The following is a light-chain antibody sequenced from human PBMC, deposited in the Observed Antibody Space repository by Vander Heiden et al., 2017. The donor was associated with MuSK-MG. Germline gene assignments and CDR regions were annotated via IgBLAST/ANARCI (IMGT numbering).Light chain of an antibody. CDR3: QQFKSYPIT. Sequence: AIHLTQSPSALSASVGDRVTITCRASQGIGSALDWYQQKPRKAPNLLIYDASSLESGVPSRFSGSGSGTDFPLTISSLQPEDFATYYCQQFKSYPITFGQGTRLEIK. J-gene: IGKJ5*01. CDR2: DAS. V-gene: IGKV1-13*02. CDR1: QGIGSA.